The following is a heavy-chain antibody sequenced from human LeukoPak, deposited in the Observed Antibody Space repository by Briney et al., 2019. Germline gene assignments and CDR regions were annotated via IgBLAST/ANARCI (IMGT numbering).Heavy chain of an antibody. Sequence: YPGGSLRLSCAASGFTFSSYSMNWVRQAPGKGLEWVSSISSSSSYIYYADSVKGRFTISRDNAKNSLYLQMNSLRAEDTAVYYCARLRRVVNHDAFDIWGQGTMVTVSS. V-gene: IGHV3-21*01. CDR1: GFTFSSYS. J-gene: IGHJ3*02. CDR3: ARLRRVVNHDAFDI. CDR2: ISSSSSYI. D-gene: IGHD3-22*01.